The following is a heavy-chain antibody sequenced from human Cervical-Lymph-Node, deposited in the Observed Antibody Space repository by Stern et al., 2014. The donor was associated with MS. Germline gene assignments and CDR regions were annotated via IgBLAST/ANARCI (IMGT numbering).Heavy chain of an antibody. D-gene: IGHD1-26*01. Sequence: QLVQSGAEVKKPGASVKVSCKASGYTFTSYDINWARQGTGQGLEWMGWMNPYSGNAVYAQKFQGRVTMTRDTSTSTAYLELTSLRSEDTAVFYCARGRELLSLDYWGQGTLVTVSS. CDR3: ARGRELLSLDY. CDR2: MNPYSGNA. CDR1: GYTFTSYD. V-gene: IGHV1-8*01. J-gene: IGHJ4*02.